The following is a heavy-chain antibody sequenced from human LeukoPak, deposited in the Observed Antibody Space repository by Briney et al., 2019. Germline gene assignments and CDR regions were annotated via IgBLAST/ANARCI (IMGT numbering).Heavy chain of an antibody. CDR3: ARIYKWELPSFDI. CDR1: GGSISSSNW. J-gene: IGHJ3*02. Sequence: SETLSLTCAVSGGSISSSNWWSWVRQPPGKGLEWIGEIYHSGSTNYNPSLKSRVTISVDKSKNQFSLKLSSVTAADTAVYYCARIYKWELPSFDIWGQGTMVTVSS. D-gene: IGHD1-26*01. CDR2: IYHSGST. V-gene: IGHV4-4*02.